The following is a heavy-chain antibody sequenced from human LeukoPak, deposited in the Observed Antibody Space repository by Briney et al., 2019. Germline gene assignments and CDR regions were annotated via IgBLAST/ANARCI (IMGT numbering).Heavy chain of an antibody. D-gene: IGHD3-9*01. Sequence: ASVKVSCKASGYTFTSYGISWVRQAPGQGLEWMGRINPNSGGTNYAQKFQGRVTMTRDTSISTAYMELSRLRSDDTAVYYCARGPNVFNYDILTGYFDYWGQGTLVTVSS. V-gene: IGHV1-2*06. J-gene: IGHJ4*02. CDR2: INPNSGGT. CDR1: GYTFTSYG. CDR3: ARGPNVFNYDILTGYFDY.